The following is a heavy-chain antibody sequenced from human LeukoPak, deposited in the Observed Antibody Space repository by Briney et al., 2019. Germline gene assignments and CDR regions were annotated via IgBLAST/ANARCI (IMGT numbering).Heavy chain of an antibody. CDR2: IYPGDSDT. D-gene: IGHD6-13*01. CDR3: ARCIAAAGTWFDP. CDR1: GYSFTSYW. J-gene: IGHJ5*02. V-gene: IGHV5-51*01. Sequence: GESLKISCKGSGYSFTSYWIGWVRQMPEKGLEWLGIIYPGDSDTRYSPSFQGQVTISADKSISTAYLQWSSLKASDTAMYYCARCIAAAGTWFDPWGQGTLVTVSS.